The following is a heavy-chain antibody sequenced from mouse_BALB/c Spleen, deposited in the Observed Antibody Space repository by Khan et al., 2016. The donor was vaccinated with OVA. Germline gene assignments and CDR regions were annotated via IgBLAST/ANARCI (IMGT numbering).Heavy chain of an antibody. J-gene: IGHJ2*01. CDR2: ISYSGRT. Sequence: EVQLQESGPGLVKPSQSLSLTCTVTGYSITSDYAWNWIRQFPGNKLEWMGYISYSGRTSYNPSLKSRISITRDTSKNQFFLQLNSVTTEYTSTYFWARSVTITTVVATDFDYWGQGTTLTVSS. CDR1: GYSITSDYA. D-gene: IGHD1-1*01. V-gene: IGHV3-2*02. CDR3: ARSVTITTVVATDFDY.